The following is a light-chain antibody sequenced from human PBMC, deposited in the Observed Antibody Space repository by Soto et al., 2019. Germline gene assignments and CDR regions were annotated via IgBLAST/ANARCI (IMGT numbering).Light chain of an antibody. CDR3: QQRSNWPST. J-gene: IGKJ4*01. CDR1: QSVSSY. V-gene: IGKV3-11*01. Sequence: EIVLTQSPATLSLSPGDRATLSCRSRQSVSSYLAWYQQKPGQAPRLLIYDASNRAAGIPARFSGSGSGTDFTLTITSLEPEDFAVYYCQQRSNWPSTFGGGTKVEI. CDR2: DAS.